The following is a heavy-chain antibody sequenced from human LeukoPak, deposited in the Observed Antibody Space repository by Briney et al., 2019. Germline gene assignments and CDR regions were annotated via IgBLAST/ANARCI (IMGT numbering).Heavy chain of an antibody. CDR1: GYTLTELS. J-gene: IGHJ4*02. CDR3: ATTPRYYYGSGSYLDFDY. V-gene: IGHV1-24*01. CDR2: FDPEDGET. D-gene: IGHD3-10*01. Sequence: ASVKVSCKVSGYTLTELSMHWVRQAPGKGLEWMGGFDPEDGETIYAQKFQGRVTMTEDTSTDTAYMELSSLRSEDTAVYYCATTPRYYYGSGSYLDFDYWGQGTLVTVSS.